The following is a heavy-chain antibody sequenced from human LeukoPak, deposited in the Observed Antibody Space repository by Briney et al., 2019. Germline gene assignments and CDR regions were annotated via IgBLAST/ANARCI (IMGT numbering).Heavy chain of an antibody. Sequence: PGGSLRLSCAASGFTFSDYTMNWVRQAPGKGLEWVSVIYSGGSTYYADSVKGRFTISRDNSKNTLYLQMNSLRAEDTAVYYCAKDRGFRFPIYYFDYWGQGTLVTVPS. CDR2: IYSGGST. D-gene: IGHD3-10*01. CDR1: GFTFSDYT. V-gene: IGHV3-66*01. J-gene: IGHJ4*02. CDR3: AKDRGFRFPIYYFDY.